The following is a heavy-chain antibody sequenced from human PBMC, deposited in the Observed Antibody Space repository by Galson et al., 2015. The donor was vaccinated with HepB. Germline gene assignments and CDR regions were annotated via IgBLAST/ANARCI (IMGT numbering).Heavy chain of an antibody. J-gene: IGHJ4*02. V-gene: IGHV3-21*01. CDR1: GFTFSSYS. D-gene: IGHD2-8*02. CDR3: AREHSTGGMDH. CDR2: ISSSSSYI. Sequence: SLRLSCAASGFTFSSYSMNWVRQAPGKGLEWVSSISSSSSYIYYADSVKGRFTISRDNAKNSLYLQMNSLRAEDTAVYYCAREHSTGGMDHWGQGTLVTVSS.